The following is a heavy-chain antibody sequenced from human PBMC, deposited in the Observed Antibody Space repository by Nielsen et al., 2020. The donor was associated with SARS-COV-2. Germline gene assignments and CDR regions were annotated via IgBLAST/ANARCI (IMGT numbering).Heavy chain of an antibody. CDR2: IYYSGST. D-gene: IGHD1-26*01. V-gene: IGHV4-59*13. Sequence: PGKGLEWIGYIYYSGSTNYNPSLKSRVTISVDTSKNQFSLKLSSVTAADTAVYYCARLEPVGAPFDYWGQGTLVTVSS. CDR3: ARLEPVGAPFDY. J-gene: IGHJ4*02.